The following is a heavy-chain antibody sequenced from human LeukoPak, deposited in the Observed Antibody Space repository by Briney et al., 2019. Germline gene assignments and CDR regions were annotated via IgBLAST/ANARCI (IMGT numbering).Heavy chain of an antibody. CDR2: LYTSGNT. Sequence: SETLSLTCTVSGGSISNYFWSWIRQPAGKGLEWIGRLYTSGNTNYNPSLKSRVTMSADTSKNQFSLKLSSVTAADTAVYYCARVGVAAKSSRYFDYWGQGTLVTVSS. CDR3: ARVGVAAKSSRYFDY. V-gene: IGHV4-4*07. J-gene: IGHJ4*02. CDR1: GGSISNYF. D-gene: IGHD2-15*01.